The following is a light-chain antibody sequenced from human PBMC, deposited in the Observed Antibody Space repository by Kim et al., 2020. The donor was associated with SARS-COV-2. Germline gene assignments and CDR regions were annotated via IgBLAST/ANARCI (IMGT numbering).Light chain of an antibody. J-gene: IGLJ3*02. Sequence: SYELTQPPSVSVSPGQTASITCSGDKLGDKYACWYQQKPGQSPVLVIYQDSKRPSGIPERFSGSNSGNTATLTISGTQAMDEADYYCQAWDSSPWVFGGGTQLTV. CDR1: KLGDKY. V-gene: IGLV3-1*01. CDR3: QAWDSSPWV. CDR2: QDS.